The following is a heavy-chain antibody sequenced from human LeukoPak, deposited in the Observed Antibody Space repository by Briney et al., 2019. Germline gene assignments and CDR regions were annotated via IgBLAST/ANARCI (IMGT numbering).Heavy chain of an antibody. J-gene: IGHJ5*02. D-gene: IGHD5-18*01. V-gene: IGHV3-53*01. CDR3: ARDSVYGYAYWFDP. CDR2: IYSGGST. CDR1: GLTVSSNY. Sequence: PGGSLRLSCAASGLTVSSNYMSWVRQAPGKGLEWVSVIYSGGSTYYADSVKGRFTISRDNSKNTLHLQMNSLRAEDTAVYYCARDSVYGYAYWFDPWGQGTLVTVSS.